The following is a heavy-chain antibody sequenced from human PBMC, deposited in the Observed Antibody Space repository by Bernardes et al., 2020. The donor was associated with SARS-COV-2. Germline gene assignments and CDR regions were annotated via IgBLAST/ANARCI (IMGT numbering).Heavy chain of an antibody. CDR1: GFSFSDHY. CDR3: ARDGIRGSSGYLDY. Sequence: GGSLRLSCAASGFSFSDHYMDWVRQAPGKGLELVGRIRNKANSYTTEYSASVKGRFIISRDDSKNLFNLQMNSLKTEDTAVYYCARDGIRGSSGYLDYWGQGTLVTVSS. D-gene: IGHD3-22*01. J-gene: IGHJ4*02. V-gene: IGHV3-72*01. CDR2: IRNKANSYTT.